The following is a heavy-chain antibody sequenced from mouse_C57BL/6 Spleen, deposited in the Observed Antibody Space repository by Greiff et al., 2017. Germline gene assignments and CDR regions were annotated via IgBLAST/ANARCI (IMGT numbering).Heavy chain of an antibody. CDR2: ILPGSGST. V-gene: IGHV1-9*01. J-gene: IGHJ2*01. CDR1: GYTFTGYW. Sequence: QVQLKQSGAELMKPGASVKLSCKATGYTFTGYWIEWVKQRPGHGLEWIGEILPGSGSTNYNEKFKGKATFTADTSSNTAYMQLSSLTTEDSAIYYCARYFLYYDYPYYFDYWGQGTTLTVSS. CDR3: ARYFLYYDYPYYFDY. D-gene: IGHD2-4*01.